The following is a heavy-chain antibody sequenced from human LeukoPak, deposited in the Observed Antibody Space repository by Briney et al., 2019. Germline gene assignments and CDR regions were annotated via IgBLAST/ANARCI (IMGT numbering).Heavy chain of an antibody. D-gene: IGHD3-10*01. V-gene: IGHV3-9*01. CDR2: ISWNSGSI. Sequence: PGGSLRLSCAASGFTFDDYAMHWVRQAPGKGLEWVSGISWNSGSIGYADSVKGRFTISRDNAKNSLYLQMNSLRAEDTALYYCAKTFYGSGSYLAFDIWGQGTMVTVSS. CDR1: GFTFDDYA. J-gene: IGHJ3*02. CDR3: AKTFYGSGSYLAFDI.